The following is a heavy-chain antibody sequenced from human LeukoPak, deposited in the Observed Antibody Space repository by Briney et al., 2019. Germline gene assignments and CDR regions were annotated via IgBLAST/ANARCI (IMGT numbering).Heavy chain of an antibody. J-gene: IGHJ5*02. Sequence: GGSLRLSCAASGFTVSSNYMSWVRQAPGKGLEWVSVIYSGGSTYYADSVKGRFTISRDNSKNTLYLQMNSLRAEDTAVYYCARVWYYYDSSGYYFFDPWGQGTLVTVSS. D-gene: IGHD3-22*01. CDR1: GFTVSSNY. CDR2: IYSGGST. CDR3: ARVWYYYDSSGYYFFDP. V-gene: IGHV3-66*01.